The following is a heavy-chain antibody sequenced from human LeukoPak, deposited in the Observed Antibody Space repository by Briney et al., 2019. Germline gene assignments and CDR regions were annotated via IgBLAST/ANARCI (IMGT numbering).Heavy chain of an antibody. CDR1: GGSISSSSYY. D-gene: IGHD3-10*01. CDR2: IYYSGST. V-gene: IGHV4-39*01. CDR3: ARHTSMVRGVMKYYFDY. J-gene: IGHJ4*02. Sequence: PSKTLSLTCTVSGGSISSSSYYWVWMRQPPGKGLEWIGSIYYSGSTYYNPSLKSRVTISVDTSKNQFSLRLNSVTAADTAVYYCARHTSMVRGVMKYYFDYWGQGTLATVSS.